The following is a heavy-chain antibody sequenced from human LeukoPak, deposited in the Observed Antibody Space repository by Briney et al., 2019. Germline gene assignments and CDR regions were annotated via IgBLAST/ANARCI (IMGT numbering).Heavy chain of an antibody. CDR1: GYTDTGYY. CDR3: ARDRGGDTVSYFDY. CDR2: INPNSGGS. J-gene: IGHJ4*02. V-gene: IGHV1-2*06. Sequence: ASVKVSCKASGYTDTGYYMHWVRQAPGQGLEWMGRINPNSGGSNSAQKFQGRITMTRDTSISTAYMELSGLRSDDTAVYYCARDRGGDTVSYFDYWGQGTLVTVSS. D-gene: IGHD2-21*01.